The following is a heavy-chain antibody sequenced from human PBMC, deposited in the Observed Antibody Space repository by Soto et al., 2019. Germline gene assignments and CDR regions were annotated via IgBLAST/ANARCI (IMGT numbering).Heavy chain of an antibody. CDR1: GGSISSGGYY. Sequence: SETLSLTCTVSGGSISSGGYYWSWIRQHPGKGLEWIGYIYYSGSTYYNPSLKSRVTISVDTSKNQFSLKLSSVTAADTAVYYCARDLEVFDSSGYRPFYGMDVWGQGTTVTVSS. CDR2: IYYSGST. D-gene: IGHD3-22*01. V-gene: IGHV4-31*03. CDR3: ARDLEVFDSSGYRPFYGMDV. J-gene: IGHJ6*02.